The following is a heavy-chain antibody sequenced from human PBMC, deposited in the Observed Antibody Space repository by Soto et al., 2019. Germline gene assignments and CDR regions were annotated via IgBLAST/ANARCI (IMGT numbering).Heavy chain of an antibody. CDR2: ISSSSSTI. J-gene: IGHJ6*03. CDR3: ARVGDDYGDRDSYYYYYMDV. CDR1: GFTFSSYS. V-gene: IGHV3-48*01. Sequence: EVQLVESGGGLVQPGGSLRLSCAASGFTFSSYSMNWVRQAPGKGLEWVSYISSSSSTIYYADSVKGRFTISRDNAKNSLYLQMNSLRAEDTAVYYCARVGDDYGDRDSYYYYYMDVWGKGTTVTVSS. D-gene: IGHD4-17*01.